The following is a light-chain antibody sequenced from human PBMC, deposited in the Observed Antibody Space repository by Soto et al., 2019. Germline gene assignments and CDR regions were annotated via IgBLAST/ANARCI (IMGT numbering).Light chain of an antibody. J-gene: IGKJ1*01. V-gene: IGKV3-15*01. CDR2: GAS. Sequence: EIVMTQSAATLSESPGERATLSCRASQSVSSNLAWYQQKPGQAPRLLIYGASTRATGIPARFSGSGSGTEFTLTISSLQSEDFAVYYCQQYNNWPPWTFGRGIKVDIK. CDR1: QSVSSN. CDR3: QQYNNWPPWT.